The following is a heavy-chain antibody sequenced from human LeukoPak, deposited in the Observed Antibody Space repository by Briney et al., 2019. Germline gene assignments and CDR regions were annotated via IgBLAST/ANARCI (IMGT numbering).Heavy chain of an antibody. CDR1: GYRFTSYW. J-gene: IGHJ5*02. Sequence: GESLQISCQGSGYRFTSYWIGWVRRMPGKGLEGRGIIYPGDSDTRYSPSFQGQVTISADKSISTAYLQWSSLKASDTAMYYCARSGAGDQVNWFDPWGQGTLVTVSS. D-gene: IGHD7-27*01. CDR2: IYPGDSDT. CDR3: ARSGAGDQVNWFDP. V-gene: IGHV5-51*01.